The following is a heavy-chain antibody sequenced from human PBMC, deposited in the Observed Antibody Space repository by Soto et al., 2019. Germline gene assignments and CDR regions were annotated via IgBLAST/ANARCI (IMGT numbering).Heavy chain of an antibody. D-gene: IGHD3-10*01. V-gene: IGHV1-18*01. Sequence: ASVKVSCKASGYTFTNNVINWVRQAPGQGLEWMGWMNVYNGNTEYAQKVQGRVTMTTDTSTSTAYMELRSLRSDDTAVYYCARGVGSGSYYNQYNWFDPWGQGTLVTVSS. CDR1: GYTFTNNV. CDR3: ARGVGSGSYYNQYNWFDP. J-gene: IGHJ5*02. CDR2: MNVYNGNT.